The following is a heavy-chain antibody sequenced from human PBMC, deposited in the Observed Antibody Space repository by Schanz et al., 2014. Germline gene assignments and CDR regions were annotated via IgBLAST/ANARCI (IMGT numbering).Heavy chain of an antibody. CDR3: ASADYTNYFDY. CDR2: ISSSSTTI. CDR1: GITFSSDT. V-gene: IGHV3-48*01. J-gene: IGHJ4*02. Sequence: EVQLMESGGGLVQPGGSLRLSCAASGITFSSDTMSWVRQAPGKGLEWVSCISSSSTTIYYADSVTGRFTISRDNAKNTVFLQMNSLRGEDTAVYYCASADYTNYFDYWGQGTLVTVSS. D-gene: IGHD4-4*01.